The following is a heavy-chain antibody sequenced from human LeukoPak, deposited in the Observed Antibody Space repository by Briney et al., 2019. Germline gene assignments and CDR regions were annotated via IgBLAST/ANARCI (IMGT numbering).Heavy chain of an antibody. V-gene: IGHV1-2*02. CDR3: ARAAPGSSGFDY. Sequence: ASVKVSCKASGYTFTGYYMHWVRQAPGQGLEWMGWINPNSGGTNYAQKFQGRVTMTRDTSISTAYMELSRLRSDDTAVYYCARAAPGSSGFDYWGQGTLVTVSS. D-gene: IGHD2-15*01. J-gene: IGHJ4*02. CDR1: GYTFTGYY. CDR2: INPNSGGT.